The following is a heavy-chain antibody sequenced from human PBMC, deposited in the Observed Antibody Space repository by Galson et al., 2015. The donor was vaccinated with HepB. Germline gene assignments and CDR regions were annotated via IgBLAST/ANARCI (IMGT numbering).Heavy chain of an antibody. J-gene: IGHJ4*02. V-gene: IGHV3-74*01. D-gene: IGHD5-24*01. Sequence: SLRLSCAASGFTLRGFWMHWVRQVPGKGLVWLSRMKYDGTGIYYADFVKGRFTISIDNAKDTLYLQMNSLGVDDAAVYFCKRGNDGYGNFDLWGQGALVTVSS. CDR1: GFTLRGFW. CDR2: MKYDGTGI. CDR3: KRGNDGYGNFDL.